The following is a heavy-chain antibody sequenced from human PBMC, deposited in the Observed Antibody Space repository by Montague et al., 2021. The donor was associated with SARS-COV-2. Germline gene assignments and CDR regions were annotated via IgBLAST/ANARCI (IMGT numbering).Heavy chain of an antibody. D-gene: IGHD3-9*01. V-gene: IGHV4-59*08. CDR2: IYYRGST. Sequence: SETLSLTCTVSGGSISSSYWSWIRQPPGKGLEWIGYIYYRGSTNYNPSLKSRVTISVDTSKNQFSLKLSSVTAADTAVYYCARLGIRYLGWLLVRGGYFDYWGQGTLVTVSS. CDR3: ARLGIRYLGWLLVRGGYFDY. J-gene: IGHJ4*02. CDR1: GGSISSSY.